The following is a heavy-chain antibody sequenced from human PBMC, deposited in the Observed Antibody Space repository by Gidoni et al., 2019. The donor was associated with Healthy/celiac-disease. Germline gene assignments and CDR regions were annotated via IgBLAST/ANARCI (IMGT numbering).Heavy chain of an antibody. CDR2: IYHSGST. J-gene: IGHJ4*02. CDR3: ARAGVDSSGYLFDY. V-gene: IGHV4-4*02. Sequence: QVQLQESVPGLVKPSGTLSLTCAVSGGSISSSNWWSRVRQPPGKGLEWIGEIYHSGSTNYNPSLKSRVTISVDKSKNQFSLKLSSVTAADTAVYYCARAGVDSSGYLFDYWGQGTLVTVSS. D-gene: IGHD3-22*01. CDR1: GGSISSSNW.